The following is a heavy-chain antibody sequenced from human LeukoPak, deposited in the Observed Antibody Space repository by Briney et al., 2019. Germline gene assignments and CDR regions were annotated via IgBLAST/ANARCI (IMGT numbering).Heavy chain of an antibody. CDR3: AKPGPAYCSGGSCYNFDY. CDR2: ISGSGGST. CDR1: GFTFSSYA. J-gene: IGHJ4*02. V-gene: IGHV3-23*01. Sequence: GSLRLSCAASGFTFSSYAMSWVRQAPGKGLEGVSAISGSGGSTYYADSVKGRFTISRDNSKNTLYLQMNSLRAEDTAVYYCAKPGPAYCSGGSCYNFDYWGQGTLVTVSS. D-gene: IGHD2-15*01.